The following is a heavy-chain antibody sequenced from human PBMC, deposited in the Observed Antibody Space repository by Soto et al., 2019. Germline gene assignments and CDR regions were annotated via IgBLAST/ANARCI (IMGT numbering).Heavy chain of an antibody. D-gene: IGHD3-3*01. J-gene: IGHJ4*02. CDR1: GFTFGSHA. Sequence: GGSLRLSCTVSGFTFGSHAMSWVRQAPGKGLECVSGISGSGGTTFYADSVKGRFTISRDNSKKTLYLQMNSLRAEDTAVYYCAKTPYDFWSSGQYLFDHWGQGTLVTVSS. CDR3: AKTPYDFWSSGQYLFDH. CDR2: ISGSGGTT. V-gene: IGHV3-23*01.